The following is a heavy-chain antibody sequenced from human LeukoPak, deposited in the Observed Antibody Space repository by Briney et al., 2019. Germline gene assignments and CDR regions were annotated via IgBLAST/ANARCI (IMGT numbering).Heavy chain of an antibody. J-gene: IGHJ5*02. Sequence: PSETLSLTCTVSGGSINNYYWNWIRQPPGKGLEWIGYVYYSGSTNYNPSLRSRVTILVDASKKYFSLNLSSVTAADTVVYYCAREYYDSSGYLISYNWFDPWGQGTLVTVSS. CDR2: VYYSGST. D-gene: IGHD3-22*01. V-gene: IGHV4-59*08. CDR1: GGSINNYY. CDR3: AREYYDSSGYLISYNWFDP.